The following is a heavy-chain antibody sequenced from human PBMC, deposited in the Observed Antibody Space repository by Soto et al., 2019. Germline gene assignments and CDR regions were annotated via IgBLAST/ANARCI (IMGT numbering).Heavy chain of an antibody. CDR1: GFTFSSYW. D-gene: IGHD1-26*01. CDR2: IKQDGSEK. Sequence: EVQLVESGGGLVQHGGSLRLSCAASGFTFSSYWMSWVRQAPGKGLEWVANIKQDGSEKYYVDSVKGRFTISRDNAKNSLYLQMNSLRAEDTAVYYCARASGEGELQPDIIFDYWGQGTLVTVSS. J-gene: IGHJ4*02. CDR3: ARASGEGELQPDIIFDY. V-gene: IGHV3-7*01.